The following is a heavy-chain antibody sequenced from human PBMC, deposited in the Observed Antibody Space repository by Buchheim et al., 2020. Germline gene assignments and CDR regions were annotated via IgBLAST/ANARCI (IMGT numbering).Heavy chain of an antibody. CDR1: GFTFSSYG. D-gene: IGHD6-19*01. V-gene: IGHV3-30*18. CDR3: AKRKAVAALYYYYGMDV. CDR2: ISYDGSNK. Sequence: QVQLVESGGGVVQPGRSLRLSCAASGFTFSSYGMHWVRQAPGKGLEWVAVISYDGSNKYYADSVKGRFTISRDNSKNTLYLQMNSLRAEDTAVYYCAKRKAVAALYYYYGMDVWGQGTT. J-gene: IGHJ6*02.